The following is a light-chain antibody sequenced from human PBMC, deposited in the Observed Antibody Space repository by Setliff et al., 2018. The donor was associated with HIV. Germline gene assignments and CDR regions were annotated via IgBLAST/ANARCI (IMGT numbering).Light chain of an antibody. Sequence: QSALTQPDSVSGFPGQSITISCTGTSSDVGKYDYVSWYQQHPGKAPKLIIYGVTNRPSEVSYRFSGSKSGNAASLIISGLQTEDEADYYCSSYTTTTTYVFGTGTKVTVL. CDR2: GVT. J-gene: IGLJ1*01. V-gene: IGLV2-14*01. CDR3: SSYTTTTTYV. CDR1: SSDVGKYDY.